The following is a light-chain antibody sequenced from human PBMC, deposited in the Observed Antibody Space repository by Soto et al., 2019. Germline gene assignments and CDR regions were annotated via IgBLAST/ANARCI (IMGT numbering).Light chain of an antibody. CDR1: SNDIGAYNY. CDR3: SSYAGRETGV. J-gene: IGLJ1*01. Sequence: QSVLTQPPSASGSPGQSVTLSCTGTSNDIGAYNYVSWYQQHPGKAPKLLIYEVFRRPSGVPDRFSGSRSGNTASLTVSGLQPEDEADYYCSSYAGRETGVFGTGTKLTVL. CDR2: EVF. V-gene: IGLV2-8*01.